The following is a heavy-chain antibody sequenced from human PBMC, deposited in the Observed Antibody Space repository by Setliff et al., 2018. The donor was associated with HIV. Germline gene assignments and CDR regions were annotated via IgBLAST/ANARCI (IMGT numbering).Heavy chain of an antibody. J-gene: IGHJ4*02. CDR1: GFPFSISP. Sequence: GGSLRLSCAVSGFPFSISPMNWVRLPPGKGPVWLSRINAAGGSTNYVDSVKGRFTISRDNAGSTVYLQMSSLRAEDTAVYYCATDPVDGSSYWGQGTLVTVSS. D-gene: IGHD3-10*01. V-gene: IGHV3-74*01. CDR2: INAAGGST. CDR3: ATDPVDGSSY.